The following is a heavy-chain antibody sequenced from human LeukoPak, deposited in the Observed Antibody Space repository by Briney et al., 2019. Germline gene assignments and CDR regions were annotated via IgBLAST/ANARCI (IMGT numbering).Heavy chain of an antibody. J-gene: IGHJ4*02. CDR1: GGSISSYC. CDR2: IYYSGGT. V-gene: IGHV4-59*01. D-gene: IGHD6-13*01. Sequence: SETLSLTCTVSGGSISSYCWSWVRQPPGKGLEWIGYIYYSGGTNYNPSLKSRVTMSVDTSKNQFSLKLSSVTAADTAIYYCARYSLPPKNLDYWGQGTLVTVSS. CDR3: ARYSLPPKNLDY.